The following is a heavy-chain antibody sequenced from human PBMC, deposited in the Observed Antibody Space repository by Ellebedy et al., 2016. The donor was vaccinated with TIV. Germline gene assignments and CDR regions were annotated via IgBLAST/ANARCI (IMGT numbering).Heavy chain of an antibody. D-gene: IGHD4-17*01. Sequence: GGSLRLXXAASGFTFSSYGMHWVRQAPGKGLEWVAVISYDGSNKYYADSVKGRFTISRDNSKNTLYLQMNSLRAEDTAMYYCAKEHYGDYSYFQHWGQGTLVTVSS. V-gene: IGHV3-30*18. CDR2: ISYDGSNK. CDR1: GFTFSSYG. J-gene: IGHJ1*01. CDR3: AKEHYGDYSYFQH.